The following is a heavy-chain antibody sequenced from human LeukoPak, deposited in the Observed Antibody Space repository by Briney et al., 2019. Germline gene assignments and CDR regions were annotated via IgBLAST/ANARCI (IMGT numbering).Heavy chain of an antibody. CDR2: INPSGGST. J-gene: IGHJ6*03. V-gene: IGHV1-46*01. Sequence: GASVKVSCKASGYTFTSYYMHWVRQAPGQGLEWMGIINPSGGSTSYAQKFQGRVTMTRDMSTSTVYMELSSLRSEDTAVYYCAREPLSRILVFYYYYYMDVWGKGTTVTVSS. CDR1: GYTFTSYY. CDR3: AREPLSRILVFYYYYYMDV. D-gene: IGHD2-15*01.